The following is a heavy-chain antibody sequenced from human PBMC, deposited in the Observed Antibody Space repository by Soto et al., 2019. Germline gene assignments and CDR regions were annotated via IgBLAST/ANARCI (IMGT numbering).Heavy chain of an antibody. D-gene: IGHD5-18*01. CDR2: INPSGGST. J-gene: IGHJ6*02. V-gene: IGHV1-46*01. CDR3: ARPKIEQLWSYGMDV. Sequence: ASVTVSCKASAYTFTSYYMHWVRQDPGQGLEWMGIINPSGGSTSYAQKFQGRVTMTRDTSTSTVYMELSSLRSEDTAVYYCARPKIEQLWSYGMDVWGQGTTVTVSS. CDR1: AYTFTSYY.